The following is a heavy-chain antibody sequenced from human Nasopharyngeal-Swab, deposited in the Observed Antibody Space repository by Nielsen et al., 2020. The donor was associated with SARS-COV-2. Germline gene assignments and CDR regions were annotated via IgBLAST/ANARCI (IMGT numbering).Heavy chain of an antibody. D-gene: IGHD2-21*02. CDR3: ARGSVVTGMDDAPDL. J-gene: IGHJ3*01. CDR1: GFPFRNHY. V-gene: IGHV3-7*04. Sequence: GESLKISCAASGFPFRNHYMTWLRQPPGKGLEWVANIRQDAREQFYVDSVKGRFTISRDNAKNSVFLQMNSLRSEDTAVYFCARGSVVTGMDDAPDLWGRGTMVTVSS. CDR2: IRQDAREQ.